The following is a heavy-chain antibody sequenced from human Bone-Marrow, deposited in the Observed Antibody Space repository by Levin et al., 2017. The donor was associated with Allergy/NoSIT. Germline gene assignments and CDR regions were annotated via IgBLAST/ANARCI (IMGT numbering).Heavy chain of an antibody. CDR3: AREVILTGANFFDP. Sequence: SQTLSLTCTVSGVSLDDFYWTWIRQAPGKGLEWIGYIYSSGSTHYNPSLQSRATMSLDMSKKQFSLRMTSVTAADTAFYYCAREVILTGANFFDPWGQGTLVTVSS. V-gene: IGHV4-59*03. CDR1: GVSLDDFY. D-gene: IGHD2-21*01. CDR2: IYSSGST. J-gene: IGHJ5*02.